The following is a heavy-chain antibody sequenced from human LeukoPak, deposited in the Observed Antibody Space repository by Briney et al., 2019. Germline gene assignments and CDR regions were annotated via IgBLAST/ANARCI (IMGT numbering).Heavy chain of an antibody. J-gene: IGHJ6*03. V-gene: IGHV4-59*08. CDR2: IYYSGST. CDR1: GGSISSYY. CDR3: ARHQSYYYDYYMDV. Sequence: PSETLSLTCTVSGGSISSYYWSWIRQPPGKGLEWIGYIYYSGSTNYRPSLKSRVTISVDTSKNQFSLKLTSVTAADTAVYYCARHQSYYYDYYMDVWGKGTTVTISS.